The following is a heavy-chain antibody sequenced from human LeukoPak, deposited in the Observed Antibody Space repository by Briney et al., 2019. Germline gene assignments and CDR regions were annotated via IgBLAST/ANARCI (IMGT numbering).Heavy chain of an antibody. J-gene: IGHJ4*02. Sequence: QSGGSLRLSCEASGFSFSNYWMSWVRQAPGKGLEWVANIKQDGSEIYYVDSVRGRFTISRDNAKNSLYLQMNSLRAEDTAVYYCASCRDGYILDYWGQGTLVTVSS. CDR3: ASCRDGYILDY. CDR2: IKQDGSEI. D-gene: IGHD5-24*01. CDR1: GFSFSNYW. V-gene: IGHV3-7*01.